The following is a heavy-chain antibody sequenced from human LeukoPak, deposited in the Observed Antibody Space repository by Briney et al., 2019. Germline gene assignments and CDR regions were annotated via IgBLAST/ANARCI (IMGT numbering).Heavy chain of an antibody. CDR1: GFTFDDYA. CDR3: VRGDYGDYTLFDY. D-gene: IGHD4-17*01. V-gene: IGHV3-43*02. J-gene: IGHJ4*02. Sequence: GGSLRLSCAASGFTFDDYAMHCGRQAPGKGLEWVSLIRGDGGSTYYADSVKGRFTISRDNRKNSLYLQMNSLRTEDTALYYCVRGDYGDYTLFDYWGQGTLVTVSS. CDR2: IRGDGGST.